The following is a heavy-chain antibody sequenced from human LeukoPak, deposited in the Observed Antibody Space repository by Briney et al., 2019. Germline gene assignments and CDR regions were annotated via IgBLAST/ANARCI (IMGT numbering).Heavy chain of an antibody. CDR1: GYTLTELS. J-gene: IGHJ5*02. CDR2: ISGSGGST. D-gene: IGHD6-13*01. Sequence: GASVKVSCKVSGYTLTELSMHWVRQAPGKGLEWVSAISGSGGSTYYADSVKGRFTISRDNSKNTLYLQMNSLRAEDTAVYYCAKDRGIAAAGMAWGQGTLVTVSS. V-gene: IGHV3-23*01. CDR3: AKDRGIAAAGMA.